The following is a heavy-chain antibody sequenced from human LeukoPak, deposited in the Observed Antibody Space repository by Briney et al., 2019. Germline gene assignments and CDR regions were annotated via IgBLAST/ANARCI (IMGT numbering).Heavy chain of an antibody. CDR1: GGSFSGYY. Sequence: SETLSLTCAVYGGSFSGYYWSWIRQPPGKGLEWIGEINHSGSTNYNPSLKSRVTILVDTSKNQFSLKLSSVTAADTAVYYCARGMKRMVRGVIPFDYWGQGTLVTVSS. CDR3: ARGMKRMVRGVIPFDY. CDR2: INHSGST. D-gene: IGHD3-10*01. J-gene: IGHJ4*02. V-gene: IGHV4-34*01.